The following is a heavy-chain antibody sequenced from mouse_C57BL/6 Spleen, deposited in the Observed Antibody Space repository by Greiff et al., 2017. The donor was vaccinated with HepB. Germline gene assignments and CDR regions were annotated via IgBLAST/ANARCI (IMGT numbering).Heavy chain of an antibody. J-gene: IGHJ1*03. CDR2: ISYDGSN. V-gene: IGHV3-6*01. CDR3: AEGGLHWYFDV. CDR1: GYSITSGYY. D-gene: IGHD3-3*01. Sequence: VQLKESGPGLVKPSQSLSLTCSVTGYSITSGYYWNWIRQFPGNKLEWMGYISYDGSNNYNPSLKNRISITRDTSKNQFFLKLNSVTTEDTATYYCAEGGLHWYFDVWGTGTTVTVSS.